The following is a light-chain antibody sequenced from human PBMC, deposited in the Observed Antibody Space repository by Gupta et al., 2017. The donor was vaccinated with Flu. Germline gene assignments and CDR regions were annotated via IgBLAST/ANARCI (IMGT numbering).Light chain of an antibody. CDR3: QQINNRPLT. Sequence: PATLPLSPGERATLSCRASQNVGTSLGWYQQKQGRGPRLLIYGASNWDTGIPARFSGSGSETEFTLTIRSLEPEDFAVYYCQQINNRPLTFGQGTPVDIK. J-gene: IGKJ5*01. CDR2: GAS. CDR1: QNVGTS. V-gene: IGKV3-11*01.